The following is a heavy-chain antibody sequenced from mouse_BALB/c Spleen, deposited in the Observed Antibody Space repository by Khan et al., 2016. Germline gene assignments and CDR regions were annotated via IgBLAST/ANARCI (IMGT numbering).Heavy chain of an antibody. J-gene: IGHJ4*01. Sequence: EVQLQESGPELVKPGASVKMSCKASGYTFTSYVMHWVKQQPGQGIEWIGHINPYNDGTKYNDKFKGKATLTSDQSDSTAYKDPRSLNSEDSAVYYYARGDYAMDYWGRGTSVTVSS. CDR1: GYTFTSYV. CDR3: ARGDYAMDY. V-gene: IGHV1S136*01. CDR2: INPYNDGT.